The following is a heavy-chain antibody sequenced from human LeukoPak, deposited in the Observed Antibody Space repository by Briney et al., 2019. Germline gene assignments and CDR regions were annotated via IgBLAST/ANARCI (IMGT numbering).Heavy chain of an antibody. J-gene: IGHJ3*02. CDR3: TRYWGSGNAFDI. Sequence: PGGSLSLSCAASGFTVNTNYISWVRQAPGKGLEWVSIIYSGGNTYYADSVKGRFTISRDNSKNTLYLQMNTLRVEDTAMYYCTRYWGSGNAFDIWGQGTMVTVSS. D-gene: IGHD7-27*01. V-gene: IGHV3-53*01. CDR2: IYSGGNT. CDR1: GFTVNTNY.